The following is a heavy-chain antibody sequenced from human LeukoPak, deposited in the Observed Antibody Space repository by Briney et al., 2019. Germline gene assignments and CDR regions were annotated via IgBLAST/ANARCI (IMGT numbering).Heavy chain of an antibody. CDR3: TRANGYGLIDY. J-gene: IGHJ4*02. V-gene: IGHV4-59*01. Sequence: SETLSLTCTVSGGSISSYYWSWIRQPPGKGLEWIGYIYYSGSTNYNPSLKSRVTISVDTSKNQFSLKLSSVTAADTAVYYCTRANGYGLIDYWGQGTLVTVSS. D-gene: IGHD3-10*01. CDR2: IYYSGST. CDR1: GGSISSYY.